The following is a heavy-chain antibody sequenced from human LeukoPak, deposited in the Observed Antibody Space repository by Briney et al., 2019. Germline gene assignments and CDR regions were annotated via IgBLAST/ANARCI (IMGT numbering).Heavy chain of an antibody. CDR2: MNPNSGNT. D-gene: IGHD3-3*01. CDR3: ARAPTRWTIFGVVHHNYYGMDV. V-gene: IGHV1-8*01. CDR1: GYTFTSYD. J-gene: IGHJ6*02. Sequence: ASVKVSCKASGYTFTSYDINWVRQATGQGLEWMEWMNPNSGNTGYAQKFQGRVTMTRNTSISTAYMELSSLRSEDTAVYYCARAPTRWTIFGVVHHNYYGMDVWGQGTTVTVSS.